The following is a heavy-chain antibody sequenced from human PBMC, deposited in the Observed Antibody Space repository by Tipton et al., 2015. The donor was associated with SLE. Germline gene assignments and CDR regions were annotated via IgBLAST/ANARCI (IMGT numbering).Heavy chain of an antibody. D-gene: IGHD3-16*01. CDR3: GRWNYVSNYYAVDV. V-gene: IGHV3-7*03. CDR2: IRPDGSEE. J-gene: IGHJ6*02. Sequence: SLRLSCAASGFTFSTSWMNWVRQAPGKGLEWLANIRPDGSEEYYVDSVKGRFTISRDNAQNSLYLQMDNLRAEDTAFYYCGRWNYVSNYYAVDVWGQGTTVTVSS. CDR1: GFTFSTSW.